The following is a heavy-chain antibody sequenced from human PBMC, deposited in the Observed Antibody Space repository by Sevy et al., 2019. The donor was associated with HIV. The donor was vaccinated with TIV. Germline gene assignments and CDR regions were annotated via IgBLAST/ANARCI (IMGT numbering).Heavy chain of an antibody. CDR2: IIPIFGTT. J-gene: IGHJ4*02. Sequence: ASVKVSCKASGGTFSSYAIHWVRQAPGQGLEWMGGIIPIFGTTNYAQKFQGRVTITADESTSTSNMELSSLRSEDTAVYYCARGVTMIRGGGYYFVYWGQGTLVTVSS. CDR1: GGTFSSYA. V-gene: IGHV1-69*13. CDR3: ARGVTMIRGGGYYFVY. D-gene: IGHD3-22*01.